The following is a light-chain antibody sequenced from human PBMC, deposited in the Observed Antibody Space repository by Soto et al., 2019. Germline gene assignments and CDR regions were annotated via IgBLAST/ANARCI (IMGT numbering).Light chain of an antibody. V-gene: IGKV3-11*01. Sequence: EIVLTQSPGTLSLSPGERATLSCRASQSVSSHFAWYQQKPGQAPRLLIYDAPNRSTGIPARFSGSGSWTDFTLSISGLEPEDVAHSHCVARSSCPWTFGQGSKVDIK. CDR2: DAP. CDR1: QSVSSH. J-gene: IGKJ1*01. CDR3: VARSSCPWT.